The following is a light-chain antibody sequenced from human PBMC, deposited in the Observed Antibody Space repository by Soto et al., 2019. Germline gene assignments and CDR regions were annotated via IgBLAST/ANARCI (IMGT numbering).Light chain of an antibody. CDR3: QQRSNWPIT. CDR1: QSVSSY. J-gene: IGKJ5*01. CDR2: DAS. Sequence: EIVLTQSPATLSLSPVERSTLSCRASQSVSSYLAWYQQKPGQAPRLLIYDASNRATGIPARFSGSGSGTDFTLTISSLEPEDFAVYYCQQRSNWPITFGQGKRLEIK. V-gene: IGKV3-11*01.